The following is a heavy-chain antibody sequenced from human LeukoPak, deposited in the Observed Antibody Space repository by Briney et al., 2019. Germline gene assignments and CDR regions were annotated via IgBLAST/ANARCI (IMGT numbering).Heavy chain of an antibody. Sequence: PSETLSLTCTVSGASISSYYWSWLRQSAGKGLEWIGRIYTSGSTNYNPSLKSRVTISVDKSKNQLSLKLSSVTAADTAVYYCARVPRIIASGYYFDYWGQGTLVTVSS. J-gene: IGHJ4*02. CDR1: GASISSYY. V-gene: IGHV4-4*07. CDR3: ARVPRIIASGYYFDY. D-gene: IGHD1-14*01. CDR2: IYTSGST.